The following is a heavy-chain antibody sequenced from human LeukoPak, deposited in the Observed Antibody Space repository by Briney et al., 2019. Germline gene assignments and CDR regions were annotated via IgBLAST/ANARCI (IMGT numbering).Heavy chain of an antibody. CDR1: GGSISSDDYY. D-gene: IGHD5-12*01. CDR2: ITYNGST. J-gene: IGHJ4*02. CDR3: ARGGVGGYDYFDS. V-gene: IGHV4-30-4*01. Sequence: LQTLSLTCTVSGGSISSDDYYWSWIRQPPGKGLEWIGHITYNGSTDYSPSLRSRVTMSVDTSKNQFSLKLNSVTAAETAMYFCARGGVGGYDYFDSWGQGTLVAVSS.